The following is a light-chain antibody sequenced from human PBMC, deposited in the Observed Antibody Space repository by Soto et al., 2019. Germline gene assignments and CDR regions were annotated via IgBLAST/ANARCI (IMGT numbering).Light chain of an antibody. CDR3: QSYDSSLSGVV. V-gene: IGLV1-40*01. CDR2: GNS. CDR1: NSNIGAGYD. J-gene: IGLJ2*01. Sequence: QSVLTQPPSVSGAPGQRVTISCTGSNSNIGAGYDVHWYQQLPGTAPKLLIYGNSNRPSGVPDRFSGSKSGTSASLAITGLQAEDEAHYYCQSYDSSLSGVVFGGGTKRTVL.